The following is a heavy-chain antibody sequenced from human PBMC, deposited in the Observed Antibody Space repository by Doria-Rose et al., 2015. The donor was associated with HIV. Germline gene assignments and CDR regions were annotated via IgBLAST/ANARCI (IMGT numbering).Heavy chain of an antibody. D-gene: IGHD6-13*01. J-gene: IGHJ4*02. CDR1: GVSLSSPGMG. CDR3: VRIKSSRWYHKYYFDF. V-gene: IGHV2-26*01. CDR2: SFSDDER. Sequence: QVTLKESGPVLVKPTETLTLTCTVSGVSLSSPGMGVSWIRQPPGKALEWLANSFSDDERSYKTSLMSRLTISGGTSKSQVVLTMTDMDPVDTATYYCVRIKSSRWYHKYYFDFWGQGTLVIVSA.